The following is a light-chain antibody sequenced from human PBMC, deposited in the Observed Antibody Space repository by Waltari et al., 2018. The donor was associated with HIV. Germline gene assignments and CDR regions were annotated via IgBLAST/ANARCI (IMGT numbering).Light chain of an antibody. Sequence: QSVLTQPPSVSGAPGQRVTISCTGSSSNIGAGSDVHWYQQLPGTDPKLLIHGEGNGPSGVPDRFAGSKAGTSGSLAITGLQAEDEADYYCQSYDSSLSGWVFGGGTKLTVL. V-gene: IGLV1-40*01. CDR3: QSYDSSLSGWV. J-gene: IGLJ3*02. CDR1: SSNIGAGSD. CDR2: GEG.